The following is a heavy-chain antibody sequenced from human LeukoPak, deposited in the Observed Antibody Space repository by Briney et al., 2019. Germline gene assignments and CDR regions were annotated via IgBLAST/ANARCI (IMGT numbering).Heavy chain of an antibody. CDR3: AVGGWARGGIAAAVPFDY. Sequence: GGSLRLSCSGSGXTFSSSTVHWVRQAPGKGLESVAVISSNGGSTFYADSVKGRFTISRDNSNNTMYLQMTSLRAEDTAVYYCAVGGWARGGIAAAVPFDYWGQGTLVAVSS. D-gene: IGHD6-13*01. V-gene: IGHV3-64D*09. CDR1: GXTFSSST. J-gene: IGHJ4*02. CDR2: ISSNGGST.